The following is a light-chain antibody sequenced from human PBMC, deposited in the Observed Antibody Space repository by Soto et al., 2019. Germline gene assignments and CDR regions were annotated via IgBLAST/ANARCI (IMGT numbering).Light chain of an antibody. CDR1: QSVSSY. CDR2: EAS. V-gene: IGKV3-11*01. Sequence: EIVLTQSPANLSLSPGERATLSCRASQSVSSYLAWYQQKPGQSPRLLIYEASNRATGIPARFSGSGSGTDFTLTISSLETEDFAVYYCQQRKNWPPLTFGGGTKVEIK. J-gene: IGKJ4*01. CDR3: QQRKNWPPLT.